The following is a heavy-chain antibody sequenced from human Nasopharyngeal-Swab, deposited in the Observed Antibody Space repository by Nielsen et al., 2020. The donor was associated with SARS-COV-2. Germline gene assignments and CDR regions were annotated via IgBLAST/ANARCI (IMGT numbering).Heavy chain of an antibody. CDR2: IWYDGSNK. CDR1: GFTFSSYG. D-gene: IGHD3-22*01. Sequence: GGSLRLSCAASGFTFSSYGMHWVRQAPGPGLEWVAVIWYDGSNKYYADSVKGRFTISRDNSKNTLYLQMNSLRAEDTAVYYCARDYYDSSGYYYFDYWGQGTLVTVSS. V-gene: IGHV3-33*01. CDR3: ARDYYDSSGYYYFDY. J-gene: IGHJ4*02.